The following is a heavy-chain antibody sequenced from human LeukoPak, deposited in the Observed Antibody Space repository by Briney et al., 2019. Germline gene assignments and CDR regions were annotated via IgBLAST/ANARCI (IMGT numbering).Heavy chain of an antibody. CDR3: ARALTMVRGNYYFDY. J-gene: IGHJ4*02. Sequence: ASVTVSCKASGYTFTSYAMHWVRQAPGQRLEWMGWINAGNGNTKYSQKFQGRVTITRDTSASTAYMELSSLRSEDTAVYYCARALTMVRGNYYFDYWGQGTLVTVSS. V-gene: IGHV1-3*01. D-gene: IGHD3-10*01. CDR2: INAGNGNT. CDR1: GYTFTSYA.